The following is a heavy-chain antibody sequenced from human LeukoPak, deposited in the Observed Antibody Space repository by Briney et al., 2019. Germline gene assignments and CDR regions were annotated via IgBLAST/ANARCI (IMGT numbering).Heavy chain of an antibody. J-gene: IGHJ6*03. CDR2: IKQDGSEK. Sequence: GGSLRLSCAASGFTFSSYWMSWVRQAPGKGLEWVANIKQDGSEKYYVDSVKGRFTISRDNAKNSLYLQVNSLRAEDTAVYYCARDPVQMTTVTTVSYYYMDVWGKGTTVTVSS. CDR3: ARDPVQMTTVTTVSYYYMDV. V-gene: IGHV3-7*01. CDR1: GFTFSSYW. D-gene: IGHD4-11*01.